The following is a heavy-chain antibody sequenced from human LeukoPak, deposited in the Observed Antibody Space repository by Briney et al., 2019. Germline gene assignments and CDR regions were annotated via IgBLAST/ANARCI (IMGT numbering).Heavy chain of an antibody. Sequence: SETLSLTCTVSGGSISSGSYYWNWIRQSAGKGLEWIGRIYTSGSTNYNPSLKSRVTISVDTSKNQFSLKLSSVTAADTAVYYCARGHGYSSSWYWYWGQGTLVTVSS. D-gene: IGHD6-13*01. CDR1: GGSISSGSYY. V-gene: IGHV4-61*02. CDR3: ARGHGYSSSWYWY. CDR2: IYTSGST. J-gene: IGHJ4*02.